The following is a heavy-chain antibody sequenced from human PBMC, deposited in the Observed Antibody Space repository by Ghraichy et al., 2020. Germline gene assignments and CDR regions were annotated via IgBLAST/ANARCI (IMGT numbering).Heavy chain of an antibody. CDR2: ISGSGDNT. J-gene: IGHJ4*02. V-gene: IGHV3-23*01. D-gene: IGHD6-19*01. CDR1: GFTFSSNA. CDR3: AKDRAVAVARGFDY. Sequence: GSLRLSCAVSGFTFSSNAMSWVRRAPGKGLEWVSAISGSGDNTYYADSVKGRFTISRDNSKNTLYLQMNSLRAEDTAVYYCAKDRAVAVARGFDYWGQGTLVTVSS.